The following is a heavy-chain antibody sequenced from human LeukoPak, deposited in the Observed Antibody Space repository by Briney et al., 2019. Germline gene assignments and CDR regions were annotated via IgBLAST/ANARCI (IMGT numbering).Heavy chain of an antibody. CDR2: ISYDGNNK. Sequence: AGGSLRLSCAASGFTFSNHPMHWVRQAPGKGLEWVTVISYDGNNKYYADSVKGRFTVSRDNSKNTLFLQMNSLRAEDTALYYCARPFSSTWDAFDIWGQGTMVTVSS. V-gene: IGHV3-30-3*01. J-gene: IGHJ3*02. CDR3: ARPFSSTWDAFDI. D-gene: IGHD6-13*01. CDR1: GFTFSNHP.